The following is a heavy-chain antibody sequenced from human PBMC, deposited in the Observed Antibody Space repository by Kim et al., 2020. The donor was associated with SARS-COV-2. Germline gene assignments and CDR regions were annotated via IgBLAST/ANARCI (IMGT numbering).Heavy chain of an antibody. J-gene: IGHJ4*02. Sequence: GGSLRLSCAASGFTFSSYGMHWVRQAPGKGLEWVAVIWYDGSNKYYADSVKGRFTISRDNSKNTLYLQMNSLRAEDTAVYYCARVGPPSITMIVVDPPSEVDYWGQGTLVTVSS. V-gene: IGHV3-33*01. CDR1: GFTFSSYG. D-gene: IGHD3-22*01. CDR2: IWYDGSNK. CDR3: ARVGPPSITMIVVDPPSEVDY.